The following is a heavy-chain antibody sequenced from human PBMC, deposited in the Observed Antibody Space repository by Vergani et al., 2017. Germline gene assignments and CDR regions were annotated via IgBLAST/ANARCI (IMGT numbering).Heavy chain of an antibody. V-gene: IGHV3-23*01. Sequence: EVQLLESGGDLVQPGGSLRLSCAASGFTFNHYAMNWVRQAPGKGLEWVSVISGSGGSTYYAGSVKGRFTMSRDSSKNTMYLQMNSLRAEDTAVYYCAKDYSNYGVEGYYYMDVWGKGTTVTVSS. J-gene: IGHJ6*03. CDR2: ISGSGGST. D-gene: IGHD4-11*01. CDR3: AKDYSNYGVEGYYYMDV. CDR1: GFTFNHYA.